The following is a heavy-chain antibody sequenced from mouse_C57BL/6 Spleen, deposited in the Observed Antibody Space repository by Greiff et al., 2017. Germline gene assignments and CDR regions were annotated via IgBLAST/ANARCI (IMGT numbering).Heavy chain of an antibody. V-gene: IGHV1-4*01. J-gene: IGHJ2*01. CDR3: SFTGNFDY. CDR2: INPSSGYT. Sequence: VQLQQSGAELARPGASVKMSCKASGYTFTSYTMHWVKQRPGQGLEWIGYINPSSGYTTSNQKFKDKATLSADKSSSTAYMQLSSLTSEDSAGYYCSFTGNFDYWGQGTTLTVSS. CDR1: GYTFTSYT.